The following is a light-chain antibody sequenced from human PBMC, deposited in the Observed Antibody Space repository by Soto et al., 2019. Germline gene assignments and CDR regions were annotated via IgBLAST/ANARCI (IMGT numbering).Light chain of an antibody. V-gene: IGKV3-20*01. CDR2: DVS. CDR3: QQYRGSVLT. Sequence: EIVLTQSPGFLSLSPGERATLSCRASQNVGSLSVAWYQQQPGQAPRLLIYDVSSRASGIPDRFSGSGSGTDFALTISRLQPDDFAVYYCQQYRGSVLTFGGGTKVEI. CDR1: QNVGSLS. J-gene: IGKJ4*01.